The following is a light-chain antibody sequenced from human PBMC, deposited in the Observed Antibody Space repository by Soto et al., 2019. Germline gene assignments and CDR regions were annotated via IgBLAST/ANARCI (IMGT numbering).Light chain of an antibody. J-gene: IGLJ1*01. CDR2: GNS. Sequence: QSVLTQPPSVSGAPGQRVTISCTGSSSNIGAGYDVHWYQQLPGTAPKLLIYGNSNRPSGVPDRFSGSKSGTSASLAITGLQAEDEADYYCQSYDSSRSGFYVFGTG. V-gene: IGLV1-40*01. CDR3: QSYDSSRSGFYV. CDR1: SSNIGAGYD.